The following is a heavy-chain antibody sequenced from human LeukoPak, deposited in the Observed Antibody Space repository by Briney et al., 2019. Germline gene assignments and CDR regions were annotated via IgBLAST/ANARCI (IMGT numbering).Heavy chain of an antibody. CDR1: GFTFSSYA. Sequence: GGSLRLSCAASGFTFSSYAMSWVRQAPGKGLEWVSAISGSGGSTYYADSVKGRFTISRDNSKNTLYLQMNSLRAEDTAVYYCAKGKGIAAAGTPFDYWGQGTLVTVPS. CDR3: AKGKGIAAAGTPFDY. V-gene: IGHV3-23*01. J-gene: IGHJ4*02. D-gene: IGHD6-13*01. CDR2: ISGSGGST.